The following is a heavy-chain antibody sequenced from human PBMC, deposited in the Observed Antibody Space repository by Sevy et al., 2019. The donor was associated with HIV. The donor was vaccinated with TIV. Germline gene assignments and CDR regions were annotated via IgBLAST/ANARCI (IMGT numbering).Heavy chain of an antibody. D-gene: IGHD3-3*01. Sequence: ASVKVSCKASGYSFTNYAIHWVRQAPGQGLEWMGWNKTDNGNTKYSQRFQGRVTITRDTSATTAYMEMSSLRYDDTALYFCARGKGGIFGVVVGQFDSWGQGTLVTVSS. V-gene: IGHV1-3*04. CDR2: NKTDNGNT. CDR1: GYSFTNYA. CDR3: ARGKGGIFGVVVGQFDS. J-gene: IGHJ4*02.